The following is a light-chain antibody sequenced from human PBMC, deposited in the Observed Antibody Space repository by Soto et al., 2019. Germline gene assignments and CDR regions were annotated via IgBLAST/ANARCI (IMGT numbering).Light chain of an antibody. CDR1: RSVSSS. CDR2: DAS. CDR3: QQRSNWPST. J-gene: IGKJ5*01. Sequence: EIVLTQSPATLSLSPGERVTLSCRASRSVSSSLVWYQQKPGQAPRLLIYDASNRATGIPARFSGSGSGTDFTLTISSLEPEDFVVYYCQQRSNWPSTFGQGTRLEIK. V-gene: IGKV3-11*01.